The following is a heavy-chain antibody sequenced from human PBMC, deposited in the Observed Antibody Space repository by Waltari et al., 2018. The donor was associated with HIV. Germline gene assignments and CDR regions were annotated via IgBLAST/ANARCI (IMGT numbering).Heavy chain of an antibody. V-gene: IGHV3-30*01. CDR2: ISRDGSSK. CDR3: AREGIVAAPFDF. J-gene: IGHJ4*02. CDR1: GSIFRDSA. Sequence: QVQLVESGGGLVQPGGSLRLSCAASGSIFRDSAIHWVRQAPGKGLEWVAVISRDGSSKYYADSVQGRFTISRDNSKNSLHLHMNSLRPKDTAVYYCAREGIVAAPFDFWGLGTLVTVSS. D-gene: IGHD2-15*01.